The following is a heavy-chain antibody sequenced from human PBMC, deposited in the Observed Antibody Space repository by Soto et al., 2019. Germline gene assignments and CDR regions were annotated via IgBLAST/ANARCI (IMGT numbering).Heavy chain of an antibody. J-gene: IGHJ4*02. Sequence: GASVKVSCKASGYTFTGYYMHWVRQAPGQGLEWMGWINPNSGGTNYAQKFQGWVTMTRDTSISTAYMELSRLRSDDTAVYYCATELSQWLDPQYYFDYWGQGTLVTVS. D-gene: IGHD6-19*01. V-gene: IGHV1-2*04. CDR2: INPNSGGT. CDR1: GYTFTGYY. CDR3: ATELSQWLDPQYYFDY.